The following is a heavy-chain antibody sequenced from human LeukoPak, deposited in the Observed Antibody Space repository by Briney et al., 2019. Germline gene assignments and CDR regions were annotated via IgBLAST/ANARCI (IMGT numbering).Heavy chain of an antibody. J-gene: IGHJ4*02. D-gene: IGHD5-18*01. CDR1: GGSISSSSYY. Sequence: PSETLSLTCIVSGGSISSSSYYWGWLRQPPGMGLEWVGSIYSIGSTYYNPSLKSRVTISVDTSKNQFSLKLSSVTAADTAVYYCARTNTAMVTLTFDYWGQGTLVTVSS. CDR3: ARTNTAMVTLTFDY. CDR2: IYSIGST. V-gene: IGHV4-39*07.